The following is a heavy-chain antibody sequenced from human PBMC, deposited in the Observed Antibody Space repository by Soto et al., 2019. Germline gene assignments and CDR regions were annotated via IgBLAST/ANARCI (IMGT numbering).Heavy chain of an antibody. CDR1: GGSISSYY. V-gene: IGHV4-59*01. CDR2: IYYSGST. D-gene: IGHD5-18*01. CDR3: ARDFGDTAGLDV. J-gene: IGHJ6*02. Sequence: QVQLQESGPGLVKPSETLSLTCTVSGGSISSYYWSWIRQPPGKGLEWIGYIYYSGSTNYNPSLKSRVTISVDTSKNQFFLKLSSVTAADTAVYYCARDFGDTAGLDVWGQGTTVTVSS.